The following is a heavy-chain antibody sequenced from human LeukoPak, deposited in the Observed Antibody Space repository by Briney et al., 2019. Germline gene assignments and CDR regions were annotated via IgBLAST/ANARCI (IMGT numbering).Heavy chain of an antibody. D-gene: IGHD5-18*01. Sequence: LSETLSLTCAVYSGSFSGYYWSWIRQPPGKGLEWIGEINHSGSTNYNPSLKSRVTISVDTSKNQFSLKLSSVTAADTAVYYCARGRGYSYGSYFDYWGQGTLVTVSS. J-gene: IGHJ4*02. CDR2: INHSGST. CDR3: ARGRGYSYGSYFDY. CDR1: SGSFSGYY. V-gene: IGHV4-34*01.